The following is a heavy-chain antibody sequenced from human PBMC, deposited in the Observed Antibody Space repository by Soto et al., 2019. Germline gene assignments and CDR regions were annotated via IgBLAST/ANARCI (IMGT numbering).Heavy chain of an antibody. CDR3: ARDNNDFWSLYPLAFDY. CDR2: ISTSGHV. Sequence: NPSETLSLTCSVSGGSLSKYYWSWIRQPAGKGLEWIGRISTSGHVVSKVSLRSRLTMSVDMSNNHFSLKLTSVTAADTAVYYCARDNNDFWSLYPLAFDYWGQGALVTV. J-gene: IGHJ4*02. V-gene: IGHV4-4*07. D-gene: IGHD3-3*01. CDR1: GGSLSKYY.